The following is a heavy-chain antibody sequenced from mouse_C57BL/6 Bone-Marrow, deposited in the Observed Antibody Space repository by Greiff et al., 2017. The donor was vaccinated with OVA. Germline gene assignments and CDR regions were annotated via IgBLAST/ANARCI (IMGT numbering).Heavy chain of an antibody. V-gene: IGHV1-15*01. Sequence: VQLPESGAELVRPGASVTLSCKASGYTFPDYEMHWVKQTPVHGLEWIGAIDPETGGTAYNQKFKGKAILTAAKSSSTAYMELRSLTSEDSAVYYCTRGYSNYYAMDYWGQGTSVTVSS. CDR3: TRGYSNYYAMDY. CDR1: GYTFPDYE. D-gene: IGHD2-5*01. CDR2: IDPETGGT. J-gene: IGHJ4*01.